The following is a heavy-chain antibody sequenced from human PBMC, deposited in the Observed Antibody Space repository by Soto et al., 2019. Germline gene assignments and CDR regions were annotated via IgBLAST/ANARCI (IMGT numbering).Heavy chain of an antibody. J-gene: IGHJ6*02. D-gene: IGHD3-10*01. CDR3: PRDQPPGRGGMEV. CDR2: INPSGGST. Sequence: QVQLVQSGAEVKKPGASVKVSCKASGYTFTSYYMHWVRQAPGQGLEWMGIINPSGGSTSYAQKFQGRDAMTRATSTSTVYMELSSLKTEDPAVYYRPRDQPPGRGGMEVWGHGTTVTVSS. CDR1: GYTFTSYY. V-gene: IGHV1-46*03.